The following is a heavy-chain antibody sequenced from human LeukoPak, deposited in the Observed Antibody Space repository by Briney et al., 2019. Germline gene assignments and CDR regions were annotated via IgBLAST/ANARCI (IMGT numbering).Heavy chain of an antibody. J-gene: IGHJ3*02. D-gene: IGHD2-2*02. V-gene: IGHV4-39*01. CDR1: GGSISSSSYY. CDR2: IYYSGST. Sequence: SETLSLTCTVSGGSISSSSYYWGWIRQPPGKGLEWIGSIYYSGSTYYNPSLKSRVTISVDTSKNQFSLKLSSVTAADTAVYYCARQRIVVVPAAISVGAFDIWGQGTMVTVSS. CDR3: ARQRIVVVPAAISVGAFDI.